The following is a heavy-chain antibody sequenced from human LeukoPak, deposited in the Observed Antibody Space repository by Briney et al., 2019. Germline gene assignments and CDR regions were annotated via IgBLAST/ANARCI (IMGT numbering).Heavy chain of an antibody. CDR3: ARDTTPLSRIDAYDI. CDR2: INRDASRK. CDR1: GFTFSGFW. D-gene: IGHD1-26*01. J-gene: IGHJ3*02. V-gene: IGHV3-7*04. Sequence: PERSLRLPCAASGFTFSGFWMSWFRQAPGKGLEWVANINRDASRKNYADSVEGRFTISRDNAKNSLYLQMVGLRVEDTALYYCARDTTPLSRIDAYDIWGQGTMVTVSS.